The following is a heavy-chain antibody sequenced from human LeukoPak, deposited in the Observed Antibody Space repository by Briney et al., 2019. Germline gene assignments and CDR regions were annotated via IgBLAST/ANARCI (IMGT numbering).Heavy chain of an antibody. CDR3: ARDKDWGFDY. CDR1: GFAFSSYS. D-gene: IGHD3-16*01. J-gene: IGHJ4*02. CDR2: ISRDGGAI. V-gene: IGHV3-48*02. Sequence: GGSLRFSCAASGFAFSSYSMNWVRQAPGKGLEWLSYISRDGGAINYADSVKGRFTISRDNAKNSLYLQMNSLRDEDTAVYYCARDKDWGFDYWGQGTLVTVSS.